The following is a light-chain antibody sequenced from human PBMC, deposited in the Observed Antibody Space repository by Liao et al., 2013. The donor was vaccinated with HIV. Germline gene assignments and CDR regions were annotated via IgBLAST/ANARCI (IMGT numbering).Light chain of an antibody. Sequence: SYELTQPPSVSVSPGQTARITCSGDALPNQYAYWYQQRPGQAPVLVMYKDNERPSGIPERFSGSSSGSTVTLTLSGVQAEDEADYYCQSADSSETLRVFGGGTRLTVL. CDR1: ALPNQY. CDR3: QSADSSETLRV. J-gene: IGLJ3*02. CDR2: KDN. V-gene: IGLV3-25*03.